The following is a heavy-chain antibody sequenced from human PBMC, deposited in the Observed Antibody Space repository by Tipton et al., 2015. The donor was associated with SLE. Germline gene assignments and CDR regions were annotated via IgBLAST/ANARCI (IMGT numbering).Heavy chain of an antibody. CDR3: ARDMVITLRGHEY. D-gene: IGHD4/OR15-4a*01. V-gene: IGHV3-74*01. Sequence: SLRLSCAASGFTFSRYWMHWVRQAPGKGLVWVSHINGDGSSTSYADSVKGRFTISRDNAKNTLYLQMNSLRVEDTAVYYCARDMVITLRGHEYWGQGTLVTVSS. CDR2: INGDGSST. CDR1: GFTFSRYW. J-gene: IGHJ4*02.